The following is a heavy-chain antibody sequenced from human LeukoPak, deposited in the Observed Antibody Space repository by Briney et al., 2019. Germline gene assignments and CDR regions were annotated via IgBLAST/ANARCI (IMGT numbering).Heavy chain of an antibody. D-gene: IGHD1-7*01. CDR3: AREPELRNYFDY. J-gene: IGHJ4*02. V-gene: IGHV1-2*02. Sequence: ASVKVSCKASGSTFTGYYMHWVRQAPGQGLEWMGWINPNSGGTNYAQKFQGRVTMTRDTSISTAYMELSRLRSDDTAVYYCAREPELRNYFDYWGQGTLVTVSS. CDR1: GSTFTGYY. CDR2: INPNSGGT.